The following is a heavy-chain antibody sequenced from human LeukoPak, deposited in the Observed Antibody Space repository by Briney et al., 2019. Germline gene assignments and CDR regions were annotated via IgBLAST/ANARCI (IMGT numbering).Heavy chain of an antibody. CDR3: ARVRRGYYYDSSGYFDY. CDR2: IYYSGST. D-gene: IGHD3-22*01. V-gene: IGHV4-59*01. J-gene: IGHJ4*02. CDR1: GGSISSYY. Sequence: SETLSLTCTVSGGSISSYYWSWIRQPPGKGLDWIGYIYYSGSTNYNPSLKSRVTISVDTSKNQFSLKLSSVTAADTAVYYCARVRRGYYYDSSGYFDYWGQGTLVTVSS.